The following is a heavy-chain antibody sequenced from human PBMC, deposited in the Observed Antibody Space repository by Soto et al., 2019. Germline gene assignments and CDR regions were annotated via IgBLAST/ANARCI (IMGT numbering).Heavy chain of an antibody. J-gene: IGHJ3*02. D-gene: IGHD6-13*01. CDR3: ATSGVAAAGTPITSDAFDI. Sequence: ASVKVSCKVSGYTLTELSMHWVRQAPGKGLEWMGGFDPEDGETIYAQKFQGRVTMTEDTSTDTAYMELSSLRSEDTAVYYCATSGVAAAGTPITSDAFDIWGQGTMVTVSS. CDR2: FDPEDGET. V-gene: IGHV1-24*01. CDR1: GYTLTELS.